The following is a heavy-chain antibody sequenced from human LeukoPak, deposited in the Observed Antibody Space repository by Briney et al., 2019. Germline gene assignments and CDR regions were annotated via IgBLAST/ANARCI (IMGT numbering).Heavy chain of an antibody. D-gene: IGHD5-12*01. J-gene: IGHJ4*02. CDR2: IRSNTFGGTT. CDR3: TRGLMGYTGYDDY. CDR1: GSTIGDYA. V-gene: IGHV3-49*04. Sequence: PGRSLRLSCTASGSTIGDYAISWVRQAPGKGLEWVGFIRSNTFGGTTEYAASVKDRFSISRDDSKGIAYLQMDSLRTEDTALYYCTRGLMGYTGYDDYWGQGTLVTVSS.